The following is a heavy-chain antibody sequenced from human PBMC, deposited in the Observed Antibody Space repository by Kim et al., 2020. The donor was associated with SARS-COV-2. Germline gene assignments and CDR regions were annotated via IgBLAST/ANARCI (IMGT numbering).Heavy chain of an antibody. CDR1: GFTFGDYA. Sequence: GGSLRLSCTASGFTFGDYAMSWFRQAPGKGLEWVGFIRSKAYGGTTEYAASVKGRFTISRDDSKSIAYLQMNSLKTEDTAVYYCTRDGRNYDILTGYFIWAGFDYWGQGTLVTVSS. V-gene: IGHV3-49*03. D-gene: IGHD3-9*01. CDR2: IRSKAYGGTT. CDR3: TRDGRNYDILTGYFIWAGFDY. J-gene: IGHJ4*02.